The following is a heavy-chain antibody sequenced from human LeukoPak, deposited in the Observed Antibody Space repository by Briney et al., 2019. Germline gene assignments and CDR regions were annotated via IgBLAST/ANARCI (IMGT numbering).Heavy chain of an antibody. CDR2: IWYDGSNK. Sequence: GGSPRLSCAASGFTFSSYGMHWDRQAPGKGLEWVAVIWYDGSNKYYADSVKGRFTISRDNSKNTLYLQMNSLRAEDTAVYYCARDLYSRSSWWFDPWGQGTLVTVSS. CDR3: ARDLYSRSSWWFDP. V-gene: IGHV3-33*01. D-gene: IGHD6-6*01. CDR1: GFTFSSYG. J-gene: IGHJ5*02.